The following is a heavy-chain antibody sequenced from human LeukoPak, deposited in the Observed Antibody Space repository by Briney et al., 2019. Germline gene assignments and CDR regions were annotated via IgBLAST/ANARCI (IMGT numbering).Heavy chain of an antibody. CDR1: GYTFSTYS. V-gene: IGHV1-18*01. D-gene: IGHD6-19*01. CDR2: ISGYNGDA. Sequence: ASVKVSCKASGYTFSTYSISWVRLAPGQGLEWMVWISGYNGDAKYPQKFQDRVTMSTDTSTGTAYMELRSLRCDDTAVDYCARYAQDTNGWYYFDYWGQGTLVTVSS. J-gene: IGHJ4*02. CDR3: ARYAQDTNGWYYFDY.